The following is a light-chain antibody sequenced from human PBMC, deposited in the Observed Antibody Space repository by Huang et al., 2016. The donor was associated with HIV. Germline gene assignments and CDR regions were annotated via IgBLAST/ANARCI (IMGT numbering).Light chain of an antibody. V-gene: IGKV3-11*01. CDR3: QQRSNSLT. CDR1: QSLNKF. J-gene: IGKJ4*01. Sequence: EIVLTQSPDTLSLSPGQRATLSCSARQSLNKFLNWYQHKPGQAPRLLFYDASNRAACIPARFNGSGSGTDFTLTITSLKPEDFAIYYCQQRSNSLTFGGGTKVEIK. CDR2: DAS.